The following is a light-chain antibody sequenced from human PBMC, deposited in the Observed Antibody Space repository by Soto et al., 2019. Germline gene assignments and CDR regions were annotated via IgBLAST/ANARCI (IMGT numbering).Light chain of an antibody. CDR3: QQYYSIPLT. CDR1: QNVANY. V-gene: IGKV3-11*01. CDR2: ESS. Sequence: EIVLTQSPATLSLSPGERATLSCRASQNVANYLDWYQQKPGQAPRLLIYESSNRATGIAARFSGSGSGTDFTLTISSLEPEDFAVYYCQQYYSIPLTFGGGTKVDI. J-gene: IGKJ4*01.